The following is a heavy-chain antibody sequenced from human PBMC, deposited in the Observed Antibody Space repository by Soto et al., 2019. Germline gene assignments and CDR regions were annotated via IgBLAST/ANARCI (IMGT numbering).Heavy chain of an antibody. Sequence: ASVKVSCKASGYSFTDYHIHWVRQAPGQGLEWLGRINPKSGGTSTAQKFQGWVTMTTDTSISTASMELTRLTSDDTAIYYCARGDSTDCSNGVWGFFYNHDRDVWG. CDR3: ARGDSTDCSNGVWGFFYNHDRDV. V-gene: IGHV1-2*04. CDR1: GYSFTDYH. D-gene: IGHD2-8*01. CDR2: INPKSGGT. J-gene: IGHJ6*02.